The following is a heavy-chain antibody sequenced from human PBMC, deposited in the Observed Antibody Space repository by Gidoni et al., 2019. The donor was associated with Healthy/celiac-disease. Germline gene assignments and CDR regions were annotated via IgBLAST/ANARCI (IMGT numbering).Heavy chain of an antibody. CDR2: ISGSGGST. D-gene: IGHD2-2*02. CDR1: GFTFSSYA. CDR3: AKPLGYCSSTSCYTTAGAFDI. V-gene: IGHV3-23*04. J-gene: IGHJ3*02. Sequence: EVQLVASGGGLVQPGGSLRLSCAASGFTFSSYAMSCVRQAPGTGLEWVSAISGSGGSTYYADSVKGRFTISRDNSKNTLYLQMNSLRGEDTAVYYCAKPLGYCSSTSCYTTAGAFDIWGQGTMVTVSS.